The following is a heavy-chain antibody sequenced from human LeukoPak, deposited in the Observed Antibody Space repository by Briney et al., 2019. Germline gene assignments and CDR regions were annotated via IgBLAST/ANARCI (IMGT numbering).Heavy chain of an antibody. CDR3: ARLYGTFLEWSPYFDY. CDR2: IYSGGST. J-gene: IGHJ4*02. V-gene: IGHV3-53*04. CDR1: GFTVSSNF. Sequence: GGSLRLPCAASGFTVSSNFMSWVRQAPGKGLEWVSVIYSGGSTYYADSVKGRFTISRHNSKNTLYLQMNSLRAEDTAVYYCARLYGTFLEWSPYFDYWGQGTLVTVSS. D-gene: IGHD3-3*02.